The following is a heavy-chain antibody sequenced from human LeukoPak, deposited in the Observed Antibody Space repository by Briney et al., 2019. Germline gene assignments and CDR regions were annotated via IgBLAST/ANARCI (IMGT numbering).Heavy chain of an antibody. D-gene: IGHD2-15*01. Sequence: PGGSLRLSCAASGFTFSSYGMHWVRQAPGKGLEWVAVIWYDGSNKYYADSVKGRFTISRDNSKNTLYLQMNSLRAEDTAAYYCARDRAQVVADYWGQGTLVTVSS. J-gene: IGHJ4*02. V-gene: IGHV3-33*01. CDR1: GFTFSSYG. CDR3: ARDRAQVVADY. CDR2: IWYDGSNK.